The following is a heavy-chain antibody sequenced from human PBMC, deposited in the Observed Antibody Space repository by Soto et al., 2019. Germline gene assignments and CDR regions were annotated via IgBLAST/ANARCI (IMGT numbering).Heavy chain of an antibody. J-gene: IGHJ4*02. D-gene: IGHD6-13*01. CDR2: IYYTGST. CDR1: GDSINNDY. CDR3: AKYRRTEAEGFTLDY. Sequence: PSETLSLTCTDSGDSINNDYWSWIRQPPGKRLEWIGYIYYTGSTTYNPSLESRVTMSVDTSKNQFSLKLSSVNAADTAVYYCAKYRRTEAEGFTLDYWGRGTLVTVSS. V-gene: IGHV4-59*01.